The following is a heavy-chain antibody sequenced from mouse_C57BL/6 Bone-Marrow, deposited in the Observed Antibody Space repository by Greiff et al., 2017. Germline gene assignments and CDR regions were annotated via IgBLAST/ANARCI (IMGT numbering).Heavy chain of an antibody. D-gene: IGHD3-2*02. CDR2: IDPEDGET. J-gene: IGHJ2*01. CDR1: GFNIKDYY. V-gene: IGHV14-2*01. Sequence: EVQLQQSGAELVKPGASVKLSCTASGFNIKDYYMHWVKQRTEQGLEWIGRIDPEDGETKYAPKFQGKATITADTSSNTADLQLSSLTAEDTAVYYWARAAQAPGPRVSFDYWGQGTTLTVSS. CDR3: ARAAQAPGPRVSFDY.